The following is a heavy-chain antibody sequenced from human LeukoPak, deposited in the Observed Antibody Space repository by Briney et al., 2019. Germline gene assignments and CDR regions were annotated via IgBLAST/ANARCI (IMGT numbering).Heavy chain of an antibody. D-gene: IGHD3-3*01. V-gene: IGHV3-7*01. CDR1: GFTFSSYW. CDR3: ARTPTYYDFWSGYPYYYYYCMDV. Sequence: PGGSLRLSCAASGFTFSSYWMSWVRQAPGKGLEWVANIKQDGSEKYYVDSVKGRFTISRDNAKNSLYLQMNSLRAEDTAVYYCARTPTYYDFWSGYPYYYYYCMDVWGKGTTVTVSS. J-gene: IGHJ6*03. CDR2: IKQDGSEK.